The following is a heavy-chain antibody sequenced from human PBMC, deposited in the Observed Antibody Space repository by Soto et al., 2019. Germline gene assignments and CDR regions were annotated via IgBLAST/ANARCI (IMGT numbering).Heavy chain of an antibody. CDR1: GGSITSSY. V-gene: IGHV4-59*01. J-gene: IGHJ6*02. CDR3: ARGEDAFFYYGLDV. CDR2: IYDTGISGYTPST. Sequence: SETLSLTCTVSGGSITSSYWSWIRRPPGKGLEWIAYIYDTGISGYTPSTSHNPSLKIRVTMSVDTSKSQFSLKLTSVTAADTAVYYCARGEDAFFYYGLDVWGQGITVTVSS.